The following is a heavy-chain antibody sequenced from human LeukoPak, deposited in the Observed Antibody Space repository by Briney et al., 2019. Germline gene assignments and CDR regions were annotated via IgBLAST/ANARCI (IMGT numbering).Heavy chain of an antibody. J-gene: IGHJ1*01. D-gene: IGHD3-22*01. Sequence: SPSVTLSLTCTVSGGSISGGGYYWSWIRQQPGMGLEWIGYIYSRGSTYYYPSLKSRIIISEDTSKNQFSLKLSSVTAADTAVYYCARTDSSGYYSQHWGQGTLVTVSS. CDR1: GGSISGGGYY. CDR3: ARTDSSGYYSQH. V-gene: IGHV4-31*03. CDR2: IYSRGST.